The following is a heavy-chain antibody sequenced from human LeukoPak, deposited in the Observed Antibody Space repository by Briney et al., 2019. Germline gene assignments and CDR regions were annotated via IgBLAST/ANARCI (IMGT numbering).Heavy chain of an antibody. CDR1: GGSVSSGSYY. J-gene: IGHJ4*02. Sequence: SETLSLTCTVSGGSVSSGSYYWSWIRQPPGKGLEWIGYIYYSGSTNYNPSLKSRVTISVDASKNQFSLKLSSVTAADTAVYYCARDRCSSTSCYHDYWGQGTLVTVSS. V-gene: IGHV4-61*01. CDR3: ARDRCSSTSCYHDY. D-gene: IGHD2-2*01. CDR2: IYYSGST.